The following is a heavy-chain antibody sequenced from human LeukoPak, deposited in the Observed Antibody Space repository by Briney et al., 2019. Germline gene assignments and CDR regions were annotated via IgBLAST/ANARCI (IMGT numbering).Heavy chain of an antibody. CDR1: GGSISSSSYY. CDR2: IYYSGST. D-gene: IGHD5-24*01. Sequence: SETLSLTCTVSGGSISSSSYYWGWIRQPPGKGLEWIGSIYYSGSTYYNPSLKSRVTISVDTSKNQFSLKLSSVTAADTAVYYCARDREMATTDWGQGTLVTVSS. CDR3: ARDREMATTD. V-gene: IGHV4-39*07. J-gene: IGHJ4*02.